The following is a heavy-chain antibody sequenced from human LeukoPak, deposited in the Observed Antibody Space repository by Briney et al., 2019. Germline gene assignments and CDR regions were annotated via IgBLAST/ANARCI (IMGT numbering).Heavy chain of an antibody. V-gene: IGHV3-23*01. CDR1: GFTFSSYA. Sequence: GGSLRLSCAASGFTFSSYAMSWVRQAPGKGLEWVSGISGSGGSTYYADSVKGRFTISRDNSKNTLYLQMNSLRAEGTAVYYCAKPAYCSGGSCYSIGYFDYWGQGTLVTVSS. CDR3: AKPAYCSGGSCYSIGYFDY. CDR2: ISGSGGST. D-gene: IGHD2-15*01. J-gene: IGHJ4*02.